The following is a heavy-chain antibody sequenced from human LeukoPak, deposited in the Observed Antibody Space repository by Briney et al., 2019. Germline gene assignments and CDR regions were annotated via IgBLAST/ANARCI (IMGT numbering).Heavy chain of an antibody. Sequence: GCSLRLSCAASGFSFSRYAMHWVRQAPGKGPEWLAVISHDGGNKDHADSAKGRFTISRDNSNNILFLEMNSLRAEDTAMYHCARHPAAADFGPGSYYRDWGEGTLVTV. CDR1: GFSFSRYA. V-gene: IGHV3-30-3*01. J-gene: IGHJ4*01. CDR2: ISHDGGNK. D-gene: IGHD3-10*01. CDR3: ARHPAAADFGPGSYYRD.